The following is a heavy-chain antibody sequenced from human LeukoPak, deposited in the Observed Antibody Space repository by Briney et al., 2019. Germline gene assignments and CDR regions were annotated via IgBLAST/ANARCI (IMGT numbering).Heavy chain of an antibody. CDR2: IYYSGST. J-gene: IGHJ3*02. Sequence: SETLSLTCAVYGGSFSGYYWTWIRQPPGKGLEWIGSIYYSGSTYYNPSLKSRVTISVDTSKNQFSLKLSSVTAADTAVYYCASRPYYYDSSGYVWHAFDIWGQGTMVTVSS. V-gene: IGHV4-34*01. CDR1: GGSFSGYY. CDR3: ASRPYYYDSSGYVWHAFDI. D-gene: IGHD3-22*01.